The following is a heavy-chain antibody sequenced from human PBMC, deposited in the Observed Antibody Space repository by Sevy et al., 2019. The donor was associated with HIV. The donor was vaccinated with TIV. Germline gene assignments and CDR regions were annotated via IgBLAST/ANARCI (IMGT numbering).Heavy chain of an antibody. Sequence: GGSLRLSCAASEFTFSSYSMNWVRQAPGKGLEWVAYISSSSSSIYYVDSVKGLFTISRDNAKNSLYLQMNSLRDEDTAVYXXXRGNYDYVQGYMDVWGKGTTVTVSS. D-gene: IGHD3-16*01. CDR3: XRGNYDYVQGYMDV. CDR1: EFTFSSYS. CDR2: ISSSSSSI. J-gene: IGHJ6*03. V-gene: IGHV3-48*02.